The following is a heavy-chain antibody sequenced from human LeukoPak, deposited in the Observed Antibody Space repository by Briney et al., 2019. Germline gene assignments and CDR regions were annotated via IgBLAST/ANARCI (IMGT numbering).Heavy chain of an antibody. CDR1: GYTFTGYY. CDR2: INPNSGGT. J-gene: IGHJ4*02. Sequence: GASVKVSCKASGYTFTGYYMHWVRQAPGQGLEWMGWINPNSGGTNYAQKFQGGVTMTRDTSISTAYMELSRLRSDDTAVYYCARAIVGATSYPVGDFDYWGQGTLVTVSS. D-gene: IGHD1-26*01. V-gene: IGHV1-2*02. CDR3: ARAIVGATSYPVGDFDY.